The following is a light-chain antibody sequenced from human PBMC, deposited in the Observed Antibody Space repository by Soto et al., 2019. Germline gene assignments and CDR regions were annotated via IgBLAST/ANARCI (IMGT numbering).Light chain of an antibody. Sequence: DIQMTQSPSSLSASVRDRVTITCRASQTISTHLNWYQQKPGKATKLLIYAASTLQSGVPSRFSGSGSGTDFTLTINSLQPEDFATYYCQQSLTSPYAFGQGTKLEIK. CDR1: QTISTH. CDR3: QQSLTSPYA. CDR2: AAS. V-gene: IGKV1-39*01. J-gene: IGKJ2*01.